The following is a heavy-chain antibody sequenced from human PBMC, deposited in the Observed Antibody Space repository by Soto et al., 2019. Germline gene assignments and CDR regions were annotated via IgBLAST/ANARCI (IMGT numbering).Heavy chain of an antibody. CDR1: GGFFSVSY. D-gene: IGHD2-8*02. CDR2: INHSGST. CDR3: ARGQSSLLLDC. J-gene: IGHJ4*02. V-gene: IGHV4-34*01. Sequence: PSETLSLTCAVYGGFFSVSYWSWIRQPPGKGLEWIGEINHSGSTNYNPSLKSRVTISVDTSKNQFSLKLSSVTAADTAVYYCARGQSSLLLDCWGQGILVTVSS.